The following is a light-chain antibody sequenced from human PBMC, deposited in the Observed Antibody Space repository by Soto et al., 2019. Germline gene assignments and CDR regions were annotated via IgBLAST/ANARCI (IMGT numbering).Light chain of an antibody. V-gene: IGKV1-39*01. CDR3: QQSYTTPYS. Sequence: DIQMTQSPSSLSASVGDRVTITCRASQSISSYLNWYQQKPGKTPKLLIYAASSLQSGVPSRFSGGGSGTHFTLTLSSLQPEDFATYYCQQSYTTPYSCGQGTRLDLK. CDR1: QSISSY. CDR2: AAS. J-gene: IGKJ2*01.